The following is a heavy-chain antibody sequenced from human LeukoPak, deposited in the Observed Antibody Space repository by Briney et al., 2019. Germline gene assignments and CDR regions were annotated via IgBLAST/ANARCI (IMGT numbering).Heavy chain of an antibody. D-gene: IGHD3-10*01. CDR1: GGSVSSGSYY. CDR2: IYYSGST. V-gene: IGHV4-61*01. Sequence: PSETLSLTCTVSGGSVSSGSYYWSWIRQPPGKGLEWIGYIYYSGSTNYNPSLKSRVTISVDTSKNQFALNLSSATAADTAVYYCASGPRWFYRSWGQGTLATVSS. CDR3: ASGPRWFYRS. J-gene: IGHJ4*02.